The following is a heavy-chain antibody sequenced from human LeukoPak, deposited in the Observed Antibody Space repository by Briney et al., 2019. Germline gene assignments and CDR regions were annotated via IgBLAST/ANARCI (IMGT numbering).Heavy chain of an antibody. CDR3: ARGGSYHRFDF. Sequence: PGGSLRLSCAASGFTFSSYWMSWVRQAPGKGLEWVANIKQDGSEKYYVDSVKGRFTISRDNAENSLYLQMNSLRAEETAVYYCARGGSYHRFDFWGQGTLVTVSS. CDR2: IKQDGSEK. CDR1: GFTFSSYW. D-gene: IGHD1-26*01. V-gene: IGHV3-7*01. J-gene: IGHJ4*02.